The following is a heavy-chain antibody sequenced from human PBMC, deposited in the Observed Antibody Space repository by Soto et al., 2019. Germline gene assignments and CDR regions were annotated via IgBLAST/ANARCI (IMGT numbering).Heavy chain of an antibody. V-gene: IGHV3-30-3*01. J-gene: IGHJ4*02. CDR1: GFTFSSYA. Sequence: VQLLESGGGLVQPGGSLRLSCAASGFTFSSYAMHWVRQAPGKGLEWVAVISYDGSNKYYADSVKGRFTISRDNSKNTLYLQMNSLRAEDTAVYYCARGVDYWGQGTLVTVSS. CDR2: ISYDGSNK. CDR3: ARGVDY.